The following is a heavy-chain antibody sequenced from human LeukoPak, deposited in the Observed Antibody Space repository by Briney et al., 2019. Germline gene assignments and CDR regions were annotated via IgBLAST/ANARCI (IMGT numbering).Heavy chain of an antibody. Sequence: SETLSLTCTVSGGSISSSSYYWGWIRQPPGKGLEWIGSIYYSGSTYYNPSLKSRVTISVDTSKNQFSLKLSSVTAADTAVYYCAMITFGGPSVGGQGTLVTVSS. V-gene: IGHV4-39*01. D-gene: IGHD3-16*01. CDR2: IYYSGST. J-gene: IGHJ4*02. CDR1: GGSISSSSYY. CDR3: AMITFGGPSV.